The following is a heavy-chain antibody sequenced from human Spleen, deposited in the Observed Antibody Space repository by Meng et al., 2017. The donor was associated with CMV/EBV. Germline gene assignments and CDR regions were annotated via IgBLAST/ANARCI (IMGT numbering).Heavy chain of an antibody. J-gene: IGHJ6*02. Sequence: GESLKISCVGSGFNFRSYWMSWVRQAPGKGLEWVANIKQDGSEKYYVDSVKGRFTISRDNAKNSLYLQMNSLRAEDTAVYYCARDDVAVQVGVYYHYGMDVWGQGTTVTVSS. V-gene: IGHV3-7*01. D-gene: IGHD1-1*01. CDR3: ARDDVAVQVGVYYHYGMDV. CDR2: IKQDGSEK. CDR1: GFNFRSYW.